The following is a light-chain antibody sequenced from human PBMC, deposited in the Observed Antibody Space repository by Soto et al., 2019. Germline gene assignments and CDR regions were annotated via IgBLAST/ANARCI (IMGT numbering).Light chain of an antibody. CDR3: QHYNSDPWT. Sequence: DIQMTQSPSTLSASVGDRVTITCRASQSISSWLAWYQQKPGKAPKLLIYDASSLQSGVPSRFSGSGSGTEFPLTISSLQPDDFATYYCQHYNSDPWTFGQGTKVEIK. V-gene: IGKV1-5*01. CDR2: DAS. CDR1: QSISSW. J-gene: IGKJ1*01.